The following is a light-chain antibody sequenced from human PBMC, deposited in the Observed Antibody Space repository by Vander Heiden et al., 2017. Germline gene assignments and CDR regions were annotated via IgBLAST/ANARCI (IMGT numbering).Light chain of an antibody. Sequence: QSVLTQPPSASGTPGPRVTISCSGRNSNIGSNSVNWYQHLPGTAPKLLIYSNTQRPSGVPDRFSGSQSGTSASLAISGLQSEDEADYYCAAWDDSLNGWVFGGGTKLTVL. CDR1: NSNIGSNS. V-gene: IGLV1-44*01. CDR3: AAWDDSLNGWV. CDR2: SNT. J-gene: IGLJ3*02.